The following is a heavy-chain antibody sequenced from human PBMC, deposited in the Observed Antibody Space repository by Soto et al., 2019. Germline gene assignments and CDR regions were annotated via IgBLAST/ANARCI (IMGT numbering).Heavy chain of an antibody. J-gene: IGHJ3*02. CDR1: GFTFSSFF. CDR2: IGANGGGT. Sequence: GGSLRLSCAASGFTFSSFFMSWVRQAPGKGLDWVSGIGANGGGTYYADSVKGRFIISRDNSKNTLYLHMNGLRAEDTALYYCTRTSDAFDIWGQGTMVTVSS. CDR3: TRTSDAFDI. V-gene: IGHV3-23*01.